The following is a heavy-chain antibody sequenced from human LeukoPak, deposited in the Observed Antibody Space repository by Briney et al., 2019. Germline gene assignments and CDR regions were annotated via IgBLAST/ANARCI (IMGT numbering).Heavy chain of an antibody. D-gene: IGHD3-16*02. CDR2: INPNSGGT. J-gene: IGHJ4*02. V-gene: IGHV1-2*02. CDR1: GYTFTGYY. CDR3: ARAAPVEILRLGELSFDDY. Sequence: ASVTVSCKASGYTFTGYYMHWVRQAPGQGLEWMGWINPNSGGTNYAQKCQGRVTMTRDTSISTAYMELSRLRSDDTAVYYCARAAPVEILRLGELSFDDYWGQGTLVTVSS.